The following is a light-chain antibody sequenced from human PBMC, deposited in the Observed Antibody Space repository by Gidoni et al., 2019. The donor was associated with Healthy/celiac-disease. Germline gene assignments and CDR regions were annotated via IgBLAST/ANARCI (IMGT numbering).Light chain of an antibody. CDR2: WAS. Sequence: DIVMTQSPDSLAVSLGERATINCKSSQSVLSSSNNKNYLAWYQQKPGQPPKLLIYWASTRESGVPDRFSGSGSGTDFTLTISSLQAEDVAVYYCQQYYSTPGTFXXXTKVEIK. V-gene: IGKV4-1*01. CDR1: QSVLSSSNNKNY. J-gene: IGKJ1*01. CDR3: QQYYSTPGT.